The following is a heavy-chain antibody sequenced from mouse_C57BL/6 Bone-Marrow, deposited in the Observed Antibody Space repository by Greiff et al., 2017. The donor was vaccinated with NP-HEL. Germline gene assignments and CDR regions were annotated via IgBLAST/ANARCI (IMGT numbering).Heavy chain of an antibody. J-gene: IGHJ1*03. CDR2: IYPGDGDT. CDR3: ARRGIYGNGRYFDV. Sequence: VKLMESGAELVKPGASVKISCKASGYAFSSYWMNWVKQRPGKGLEWIGQIYPGDGDTNYNGKFKGKATLTADKSSSTAYMQLSSLTSEDSAVYFCARRGIYGNGRYFDVWGTGTTVTVSS. CDR1: GYAFSSYW. V-gene: IGHV1-80*01. D-gene: IGHD2-1*01.